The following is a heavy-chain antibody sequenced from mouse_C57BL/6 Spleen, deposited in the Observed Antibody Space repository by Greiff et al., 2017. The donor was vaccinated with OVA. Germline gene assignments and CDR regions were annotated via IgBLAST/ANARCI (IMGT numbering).Heavy chain of an antibody. CDR1: GYTFTSYW. D-gene: IGHD3-3*01. V-gene: IGHV1-50*01. Sequence: QVQLKQPGAELVKPGASVKLSCKASGYTFTSYWMQWVKQRPGQGLEWIGEIDPSDSYTNYNQKFKGKATLTVDTSSSTAYMQLSSLTSEDSAVYYCARRGDDFDVWGTGTTVTVSS. CDR3: ARRGDDFDV. CDR2: IDPSDSYT. J-gene: IGHJ1*03.